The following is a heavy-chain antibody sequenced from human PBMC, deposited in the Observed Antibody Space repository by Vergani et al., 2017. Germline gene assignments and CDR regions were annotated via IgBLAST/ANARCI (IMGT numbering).Heavy chain of an antibody. CDR2: IFHSGST. Sequence: QVQLQESGPGLVKPSETLSLTCAVSGYSISRGSYWAWIRQPPGKGLEWIGSIFHSGSTHYNPSLESRVTISVDTSKNQFSLKLNSVTAADTAVYYCVKDIAASGNYWYFDLWGRGTLVTVSS. D-gene: IGHD6-13*01. CDR1: GYSISRGSY. V-gene: IGHV4-38-2*01. J-gene: IGHJ2*01. CDR3: VKDIAASGNYWYFDL.